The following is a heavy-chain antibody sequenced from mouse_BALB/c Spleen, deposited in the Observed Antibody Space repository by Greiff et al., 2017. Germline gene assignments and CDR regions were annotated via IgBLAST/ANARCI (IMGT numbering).Heavy chain of an antibody. CDR1: GYTFTSYV. CDR3: ARSDGSMAMDY. D-gene: IGHD1-1*01. Sequence: HLVESGPELVKPGASVKMSCKASGYTFTSYVMHWVKQKPGQGLEWIGYINPYNDGTKYNEKFKGKATLTSDKSSSTAYMELSSLTSEDSAVYYCARSDGSMAMDYWGQGTSVTVSS. J-gene: IGHJ4*01. CDR2: INPYNDGT. V-gene: IGHV1-14*01.